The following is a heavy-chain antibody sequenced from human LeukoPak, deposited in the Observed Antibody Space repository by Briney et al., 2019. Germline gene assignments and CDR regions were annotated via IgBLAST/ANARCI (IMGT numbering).Heavy chain of an antibody. CDR1: GGSISSGGYY. CDR3: ARSPGDYGDYGIDY. CDR2: IYHSGST. Sequence: SQTLSLTCTVSGGSISSGGYYWSRIRQPPGKGLEWIGYIYHSGSTYYNPSLKSRVTISVDRSKNQFSLKLSSVAAADTAVYYCARSPGDYGDYGIDYWGQGTLVTVSS. J-gene: IGHJ4*02. D-gene: IGHD4-17*01. V-gene: IGHV4-30-2*01.